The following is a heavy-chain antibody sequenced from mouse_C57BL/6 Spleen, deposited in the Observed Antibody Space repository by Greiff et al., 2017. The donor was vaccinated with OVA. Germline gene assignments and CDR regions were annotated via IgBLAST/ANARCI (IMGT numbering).Heavy chain of an antibody. J-gene: IGHJ1*03. Sequence: EVKLVESGGGLVKPGGSLKLSCAASGFTFSDYGMHWVRQAPEKGLEWVAYISSGSSTIYYADTVKGRFTISRDNAKNTLFLQMTSLRSEDTAMYYCAQNWDWYFDVWGTGTTVTVSS. CDR2: ISSGSSTI. D-gene: IGHD4-1*01. CDR3: AQNWDWYFDV. CDR1: GFTFSDYG. V-gene: IGHV5-17*01.